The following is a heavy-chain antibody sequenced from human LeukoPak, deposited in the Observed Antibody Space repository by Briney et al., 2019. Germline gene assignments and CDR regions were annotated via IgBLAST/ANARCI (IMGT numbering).Heavy chain of an antibody. J-gene: IGHJ4*02. Sequence: GESLQISCAASGFTFSSYSMNWVRQAPGKGLEWVSSISSSSSYIYYADSVKGRFTISRDNAKNSLYLQMNSLRAEDTAVYYCARESLYCSSTSCYRANPDYWGQGTLVTVSS. V-gene: IGHV3-21*01. D-gene: IGHD2-2*01. CDR3: ARESLYCSSTSCYRANPDY. CDR2: ISSSSSYI. CDR1: GFTFSSYS.